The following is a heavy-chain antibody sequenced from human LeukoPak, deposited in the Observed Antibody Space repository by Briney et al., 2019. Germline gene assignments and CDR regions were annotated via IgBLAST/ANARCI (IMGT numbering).Heavy chain of an antibody. J-gene: IGHJ4*02. CDR1: GFSLSNARMG. V-gene: IGHV2-26*01. CDR3: ARISPHVVVPAATPDPYFDY. D-gene: IGHD2-2*01. Sequence: SGPTLVKPTETLTLTCTVSGFSLSNARMGVSWIRQPPGMALEWLAHIFSNDEKSYSTSLKSRLTISKDTSKSQVVLTMTNMDPVDTATYYCARISPHVVVPAATPDPYFDYWGQGTLVTVSS. CDR2: IFSNDEK.